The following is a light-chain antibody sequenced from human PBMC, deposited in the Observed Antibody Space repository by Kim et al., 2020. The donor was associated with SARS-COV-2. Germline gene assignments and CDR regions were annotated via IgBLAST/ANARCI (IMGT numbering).Light chain of an antibody. Sequence: SYELTQPPSVSVSPGQTARITCSGDALPNQYAYWYQQKAGQAPLLLISKDSERPLGIPDRFSGSSSGTTVTLTISGVQAEDEADYFCQSADGSGTVFGGGTKLTVL. CDR3: QSADGSGTV. CDR2: KDS. V-gene: IGLV3-25*03. J-gene: IGLJ2*01. CDR1: ALPNQY.